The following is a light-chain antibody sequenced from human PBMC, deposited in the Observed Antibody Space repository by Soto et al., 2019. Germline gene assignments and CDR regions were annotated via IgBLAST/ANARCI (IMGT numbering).Light chain of an antibody. CDR2: DAS. J-gene: IGKJ5*01. Sequence: EIVLTQSPATLSLSPGERATLCCRASQSVSSYLLWYQQKPGQAPRLLIYDASNRASGTPARFSGSGSETDFTLTISSLEPEDFAVYYCQHRMNWPLTFGQGTRLEI. V-gene: IGKV3-11*01. CDR1: QSVSSY. CDR3: QHRMNWPLT.